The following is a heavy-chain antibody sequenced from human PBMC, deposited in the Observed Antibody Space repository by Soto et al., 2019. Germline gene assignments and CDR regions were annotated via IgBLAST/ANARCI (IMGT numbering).Heavy chain of an antibody. D-gene: IGHD6-19*01. CDR1: GFTFSSYS. V-gene: IGHV3-21*01. CDR2: ISSSSSYI. J-gene: IGHJ4*02. CDR3: ARVLTLAVAGRFDY. Sequence: EVQLMESGGGLVKPGGSLRLSCAASGFTFSSYSMNWVRQAPGKGLEWVSSISSSSSYIYYADSVKGRFTISRDNAKNSLYLQMNSLRAEDTAVYYCARVLTLAVAGRFDYWGQGTLVTVSS.